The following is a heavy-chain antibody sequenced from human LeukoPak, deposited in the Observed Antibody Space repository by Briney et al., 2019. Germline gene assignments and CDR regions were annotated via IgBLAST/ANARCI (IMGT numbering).Heavy chain of an antibody. Sequence: GGSLRLSCAASGFTFSDFWMHWVRQAPGKGLVWVSRINSGGTVTNYADSVKGRFTISRDNAKNSLYLQMNSLRAEDTALYYCAKDILPGIAVAVNWGQGTLVTVSS. D-gene: IGHD6-19*01. V-gene: IGHV3-74*01. CDR2: INSGGTVT. J-gene: IGHJ4*02. CDR1: GFTFSDFW. CDR3: AKDILPGIAVAVN.